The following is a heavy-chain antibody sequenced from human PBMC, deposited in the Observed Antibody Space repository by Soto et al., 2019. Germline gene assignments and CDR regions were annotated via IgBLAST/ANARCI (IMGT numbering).Heavy chain of an antibody. CDR2: VYYSGST. CDR1: GGSVTNSTYY. J-gene: IGHJ4*02. CDR3: ARVDSYRSRWYFHY. D-gene: IGHD6-13*01. Sequence: PSETLSLTCTVSGGSVTNSTYYWGWIRQSPGKGLEWIGSVYYSGSTNYNPSLKSRVTISVDTSKNKFSLKLSSVTAEDTAVYYSARVDSYRSRWYFHYCGQATMVAVSS. V-gene: IGHV4-39*07.